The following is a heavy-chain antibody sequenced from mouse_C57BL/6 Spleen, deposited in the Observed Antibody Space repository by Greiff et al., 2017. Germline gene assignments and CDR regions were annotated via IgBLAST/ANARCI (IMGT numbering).Heavy chain of an antibody. CDR2: IHPNSRST. CDR1: GYTFTSYW. CDR3: ARGGNYEAMDY. Sequence: QVQLQQPGAELVKPGASVKLSCKASGYTFTSYWMHWVKQRPGHGLEWIGMIHPNSRSTNYNEKFKSKATLTVDKSSSTAYMQLSSLTSEDSAVYYCARGGNYEAMDYWGQGTSVTVSS. D-gene: IGHD2-1*01. V-gene: IGHV1-64*01. J-gene: IGHJ4*01.